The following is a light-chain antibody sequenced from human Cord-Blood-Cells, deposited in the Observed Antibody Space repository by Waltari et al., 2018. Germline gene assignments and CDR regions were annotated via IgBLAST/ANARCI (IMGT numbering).Light chain of an antibody. CDR1: QSISSY. Sequence: EIQMAQSPSSLSAIVGNRVTITCRASQSISSYLNWYQQKPGKAPKLLIYAASSLQSGVPSRFSGSGSGTDFTLTISSLQPEDFATYYCQQSYSTPRTFGQGTKVEIK. V-gene: IGKV1-39*01. CDR2: AAS. J-gene: IGKJ1*01. CDR3: QQSYSTPRT.